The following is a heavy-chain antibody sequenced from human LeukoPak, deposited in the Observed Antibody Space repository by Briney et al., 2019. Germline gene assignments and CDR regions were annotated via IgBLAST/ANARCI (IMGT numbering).Heavy chain of an antibody. V-gene: IGHV3-53*01. CDR3: AKVARITMIVVVITGDYYFDC. CDR2: IYSDNT. D-gene: IGHD3-22*01. Sequence: GGSLRLSCTVSGFTVSSNSMSWVRQAPGKGLEWVSFIYSDNTHYSDSVKGRFTISRDNSKNTLYLQMNSLRAEDTAVYYCAKVARITMIVVVITGDYYFDCWGQGTLVTVSS. CDR1: GFTVSSNS. J-gene: IGHJ4*02.